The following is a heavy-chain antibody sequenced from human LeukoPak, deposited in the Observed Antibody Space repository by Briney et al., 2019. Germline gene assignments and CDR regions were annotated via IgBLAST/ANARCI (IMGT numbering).Heavy chain of an antibody. CDR3: ASRGLTWFDP. CDR1: GYSFTSYW. V-gene: IGHV5-51*01. CDR2: IYPGDSDY. J-gene: IGHJ5*02. Sequence: GEPLNTSCKASGYSFTSYWSGWGRQLPGKGLEWLEIIYPGDSDYSSSPSFQGHVTNTADKSISLAYLQWSSLEASDSACYYGASRGLTWFDPWGQGTLVTVSS. D-gene: IGHD3-10*01.